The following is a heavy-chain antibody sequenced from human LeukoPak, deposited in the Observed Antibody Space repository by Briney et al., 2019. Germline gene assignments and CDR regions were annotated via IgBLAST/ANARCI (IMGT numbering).Heavy chain of an antibody. Sequence: PGRSLRLSCAASGFTFSSYTMNWVRQAPGKGLEWVSSISSGSVYISYADSLKGRFTISRDNANNLLYLQMNSLRAEDTAVYYCTRDPWTKYYYDYWGQGTLVTVSS. J-gene: IGHJ4*02. CDR2: ISSGSVYI. CDR1: GFTFSSYT. CDR3: TRDPWTKYYYDY. D-gene: IGHD3/OR15-3a*01. V-gene: IGHV3-21*06.